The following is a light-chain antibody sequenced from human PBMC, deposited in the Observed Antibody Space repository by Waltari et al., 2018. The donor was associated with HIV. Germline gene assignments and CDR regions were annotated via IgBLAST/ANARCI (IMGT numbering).Light chain of an antibody. CDR3: QQYYSTPWT. CDR1: QSVLYSSNNKTY. V-gene: IGKV4-1*01. Sequence: IVMHQSPDSVAVSLGERATINCKSSQSVLYSSNNKTYLAWYQQKPGQPPKLLIYWASTRESGVPDRFSGSGSGTDFTLTISSLQAEDVAVYYCQQYYSTPWTFGQGTKVEIK. J-gene: IGKJ1*01. CDR2: WAS.